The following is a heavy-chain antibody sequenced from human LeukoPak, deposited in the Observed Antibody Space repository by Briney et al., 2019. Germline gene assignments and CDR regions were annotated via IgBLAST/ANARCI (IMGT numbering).Heavy chain of an antibody. CDR1: GFTFSSYS. V-gene: IGHV3-21*01. D-gene: IGHD5-18*01. J-gene: IGHJ4*02. CDR2: ISSRSSYI. Sequence: GGSLRLSCAASGFTFSSYSMNWVRQAPGKGLEWVSSISSRSSYIYYADSVKGRFTISRDNAKNSLYLQMNSLRAEDTAVYYCARLNTAMVTSDYWGQGTLVTVSS. CDR3: ARLNTAMVTSDY.